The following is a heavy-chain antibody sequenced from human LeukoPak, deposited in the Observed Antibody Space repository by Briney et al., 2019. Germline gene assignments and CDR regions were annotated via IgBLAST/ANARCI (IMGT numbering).Heavy chain of an antibody. V-gene: IGHV1-24*01. Sequence: ASVKVSCKVSGYTLTELSMHWVRQAPGKGLEWMGGFDPEDGETIYAQKFQGRVTMTEDTSTDTAYVELSSLRSEDTAVYYCAGGWFGEHLYDYWGQGTLVTVSS. CDR3: AGGWFGEHLYDY. D-gene: IGHD3-10*01. CDR2: FDPEDGET. J-gene: IGHJ4*02. CDR1: GYTLTELS.